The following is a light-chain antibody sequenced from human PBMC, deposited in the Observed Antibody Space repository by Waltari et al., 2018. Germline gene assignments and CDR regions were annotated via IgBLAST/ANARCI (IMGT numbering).Light chain of an antibody. CDR1: QSVSHY. Sequence: EIVLTQSPATLSLSPGERATLSCRASQSVSHYLAWFQQKPGRAPRLLIYEASRRATGIPTRCSGSGSATDFTLTISSLEPEDFAVYYCQQRSNWLFTFGPGTKVEIK. CDR2: EAS. CDR3: QQRSNWLFT. V-gene: IGKV3-11*01. J-gene: IGKJ3*01.